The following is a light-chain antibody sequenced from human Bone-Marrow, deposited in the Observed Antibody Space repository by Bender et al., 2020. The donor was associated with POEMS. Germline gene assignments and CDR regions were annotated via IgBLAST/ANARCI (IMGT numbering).Light chain of an antibody. CDR2: EDK. CDR1: SGSIASDY. J-gene: IGLJ2*01. V-gene: IGLV6-57*04. Sequence: NFMLTQPHSVSDSPGKTVTISCTRSSGSIASDYVQWYQQRPGSAPTTVIYEDKQRPSGVPDRFSGSIDSSSNSASLTISGMKTGDEADYYCQSYNSSNAIFGGGTKLTVL. CDR3: QSYNSSNAI.